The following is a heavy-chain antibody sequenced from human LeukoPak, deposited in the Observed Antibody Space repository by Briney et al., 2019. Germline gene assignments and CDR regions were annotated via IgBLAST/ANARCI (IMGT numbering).Heavy chain of an antibody. V-gene: IGHV3-30*04. Sequence: GGSLRLSCAASGFTFSSYAMHWVRQAPGKGLEWVAVISYDGSNKYYADSVKGRFTISRDSSKNTLYLQMNSLRAEDTAVYYCAREGDLTGYYTYWGQGTLVTVSS. D-gene: IGHD3-9*01. CDR1: GFTFSSYA. CDR3: AREGDLTGYYTY. CDR2: ISYDGSNK. J-gene: IGHJ4*02.